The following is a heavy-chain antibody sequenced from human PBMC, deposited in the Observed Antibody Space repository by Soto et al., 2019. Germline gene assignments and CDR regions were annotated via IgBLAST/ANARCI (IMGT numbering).Heavy chain of an antibody. D-gene: IGHD4-17*01. CDR1: GFTFSSYG. CDR3: AKEILYGDYYFDY. CDR2: ISYDGSNK. J-gene: IGHJ4*02. V-gene: IGHV3-30*18. Sequence: GGSLRLSCAASGFTFSSYGMHWVRQAPGKGLEWVAVISYDGSNKYYADSVKGRFTISRDNSKNTLYLQMNSLRAEDTAVYYCAKEILYGDYYFDYWGQGTLVTVSS.